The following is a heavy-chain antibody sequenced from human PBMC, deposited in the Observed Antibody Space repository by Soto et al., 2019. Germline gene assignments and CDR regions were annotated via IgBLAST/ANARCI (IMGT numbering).Heavy chain of an antibody. J-gene: IGHJ5*02. V-gene: IGHV4-34*01. CDR2: INHSGST. CDR3: ARAYCSSTSCYLFSWFDP. CDR1: GGSFSGYY. Sequence: SETLSLTCAVYGGSFSGYYWSWIRQPPGKGLEWIGEINHSGSTNYNPSLKSRVTISVDTSKNQFSLKLSSVTAADTAVYYCARAYCSSTSCYLFSWFDPWGQGTLGTVSS. D-gene: IGHD2-2*01.